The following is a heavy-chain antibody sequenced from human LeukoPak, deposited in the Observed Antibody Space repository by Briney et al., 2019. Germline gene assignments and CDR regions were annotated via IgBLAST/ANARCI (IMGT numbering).Heavy chain of an antibody. V-gene: IGHV1-69*05. CDR1: GGTFSSYA. CDR2: IIPIFGTA. J-gene: IGHJ4*02. D-gene: IGHD5-18*01. Sequence: GASVKVSCKASGGTFSSYAISWVRQAPGQGLEWMGGIIPIFGTANYAQKFQGRVTITTDESTSAAYMELSSLRSEDTAVYYCARGRYSDTAMDPVLDYWGQGTLVTVSS. CDR3: ARGRYSDTAMDPVLDY.